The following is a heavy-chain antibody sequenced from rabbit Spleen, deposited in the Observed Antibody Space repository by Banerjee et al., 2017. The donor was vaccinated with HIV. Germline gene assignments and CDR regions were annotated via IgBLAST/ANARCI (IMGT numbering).Heavy chain of an antibody. CDR2: IYAGSSGFT. CDR3: ARDAGTSFSTYGMDL. J-gene: IGHJ6*01. D-gene: IGHD8-1*01. CDR1: GFSLTNSDY. Sequence: QSLEESGGDLVKPGASLTLTCTASGFSLTNSDYMCWVRQAPGKGLEWIACIYAGSSGFTYHASWVKGRFTISKTSSTTVTLQMTSLTVADTAIYFCARDAGTSFSTYGMDLWGQGTLVTVS. V-gene: IGHV1S40*01.